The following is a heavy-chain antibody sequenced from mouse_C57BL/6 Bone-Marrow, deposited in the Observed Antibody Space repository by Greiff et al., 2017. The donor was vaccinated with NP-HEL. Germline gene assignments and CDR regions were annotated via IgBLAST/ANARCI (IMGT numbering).Heavy chain of an antibody. CDR1: GYTFTSYG. CDR2: IYPRSGNT. J-gene: IGHJ4*01. D-gene: IGHD2-5*01. V-gene: IGHV1-81*01. Sequence: QVQLQQSGAELARPGASVKLSCKASGYTFTSYGISWVKQRTGQGLEWIGEIYPRSGNTYYNEKFKGKATLTADKSSSTAYMELRSLTSEDSAVYFCARKGAYYSNYVVLCYAMDDWGQGTSVTVSS. CDR3: ARKGAYYSNYVVLCYAMDD.